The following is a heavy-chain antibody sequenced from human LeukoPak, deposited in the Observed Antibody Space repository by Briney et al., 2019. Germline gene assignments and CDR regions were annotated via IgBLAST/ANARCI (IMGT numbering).Heavy chain of an antibody. CDR3: ARDGYSSGWFS. CDR2: ISGSGDNT. D-gene: IGHD6-19*01. J-gene: IGHJ5*02. Sequence: PGGSLRLSCAASGFTFSSYAMSWVRQAPGKGLEWVSGISGSGDNTYYADSVKGRFTISRDNARNSLYLQMNSLRVEDTAVYYCARDGYSSGWFSWGQGTLVTVSS. CDR1: GFTFSSYA. V-gene: IGHV3-23*01.